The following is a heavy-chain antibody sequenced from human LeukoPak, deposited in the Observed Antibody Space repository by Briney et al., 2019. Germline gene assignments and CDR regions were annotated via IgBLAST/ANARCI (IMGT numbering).Heavy chain of an antibody. Sequence: SETLSLTCTVSGYSISSGYYWGWIRQPPGRGLEWIGSFYHSGSTYYNPSLKNRVTISVYTSKNQFSLNLSSVTAADTAVYYCARSYRYYYYMDVWGKGTTVTVSS. J-gene: IGHJ6*03. V-gene: IGHV4-38-2*02. CDR1: GYSISSGYY. CDR3: ARSYRYYYYMDV. D-gene: IGHD3-16*02. CDR2: FYHSGST.